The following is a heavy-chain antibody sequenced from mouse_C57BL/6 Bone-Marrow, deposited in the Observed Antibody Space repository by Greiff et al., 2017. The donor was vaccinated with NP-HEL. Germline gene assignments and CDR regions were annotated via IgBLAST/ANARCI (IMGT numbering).Heavy chain of an antibody. V-gene: IGHV1-39*01. CDR3: ARYGSSYKYWYFDV. CDR2: INPNYGTT. D-gene: IGHD1-1*01. CDR1: GYSFTDYN. J-gene: IGHJ1*03. Sequence: EVQLQQSGAELVKPGASVKISCKASGYSFTDYNMNWVKQSPGKSLEWIGVINPNYGTTSYNQKFKGKATLTGDQSSSTAYMQLNSLTSEDSAVYYCARYGSSYKYWYFDVWGTGTTVTVSS.